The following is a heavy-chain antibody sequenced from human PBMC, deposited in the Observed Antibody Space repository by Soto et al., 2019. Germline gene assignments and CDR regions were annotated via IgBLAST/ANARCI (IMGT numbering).Heavy chain of an antibody. Sequence: SETLSLTCAVYGGSFSGYYWSWIRQPPGKGLEWIGEINHSGSTNYNPSLKSRVTISVDTSKNQFSLKLSSVTAADTAVYYCARGRIAANWFDPWGQGTLVTVSS. CDR3: ARGRIAANWFDP. V-gene: IGHV4-34*01. CDR2: INHSGST. J-gene: IGHJ5*02. D-gene: IGHD6-25*01. CDR1: GGSFSGYY.